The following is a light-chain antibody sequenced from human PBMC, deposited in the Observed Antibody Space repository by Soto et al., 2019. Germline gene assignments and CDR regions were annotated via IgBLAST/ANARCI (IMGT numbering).Light chain of an antibody. CDR2: GAS. V-gene: IGKV3-15*01. CDR3: QQYNNWPLT. J-gene: IGKJ4*01. Sequence: IVINQAPTNLAVSPRERAPLPLKARQGGNRNLAWYQQKPGQAPRLLLYGASTRATGIPARFSGSGSGTEFTLTISSLQSEDFAVYYCQQYNNWPLTFGGGTKVEIK. CDR1: QGGNRN.